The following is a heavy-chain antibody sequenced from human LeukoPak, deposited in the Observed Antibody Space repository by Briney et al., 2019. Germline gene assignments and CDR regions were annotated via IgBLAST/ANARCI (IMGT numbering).Heavy chain of an antibody. V-gene: IGHV4-39*07. J-gene: IGHJ5*02. D-gene: IGHD3-10*01. CDR1: GGSISSYY. Sequence: SETLSLTCTVSGGSISSYYWGWIRQPPGKGLEWIGSIYYSGSTYYNPSLKSRVTISVDTSKNQFSLKLSSVTAADTAVYYCARAEDGSGSYYSSFDPWGQGTLVTVSS. CDR3: ARAEDGSGSYYSSFDP. CDR2: IYYSGST.